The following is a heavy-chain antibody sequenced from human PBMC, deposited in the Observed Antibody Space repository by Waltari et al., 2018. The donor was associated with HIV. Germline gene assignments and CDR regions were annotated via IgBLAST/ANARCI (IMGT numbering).Heavy chain of an antibody. D-gene: IGHD3-10*01. V-gene: IGHV4-61*02. CDR3: ARALDYYESGSFPWWFFDL. CDR1: GGSITIGSYY. Sequence: QVQLQESGPGLVRPSQTLSLTCTVSGGSITIGSYYWGWIRQPARKELEWLGRVYTSGNTDYNPSLRSRVTLSVDTSNNQFSLKLSSLTAADTAVYYCARALDYYESGSFPWWFFDLWGRGTLVTVSS. J-gene: IGHJ2*01. CDR2: VYTSGNT.